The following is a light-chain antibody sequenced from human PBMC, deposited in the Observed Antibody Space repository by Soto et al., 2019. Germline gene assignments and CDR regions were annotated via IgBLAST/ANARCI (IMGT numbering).Light chain of an antibody. CDR3: QQYGSSPWT. J-gene: IGKJ1*01. V-gene: IGKV3-20*01. Sequence: EIVFAQSPGTLSLSPGERATLSCRASQSVSSYLAWYQQKPGQAPRLLIYDASNRATDIPDRFSGGGSGTDFTLTIIRLEPEDFAVYYCQQYGSSPWTFGQGTKVDIK. CDR2: DAS. CDR1: QSVSSY.